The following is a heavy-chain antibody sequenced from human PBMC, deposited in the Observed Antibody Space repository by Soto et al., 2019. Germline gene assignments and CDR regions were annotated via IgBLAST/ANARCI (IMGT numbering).Heavy chain of an antibody. CDR1: GFTFSSYD. D-gene: IGHD5-18*01. Sequence: GGSLRLSCAASGFTFSSYDMHWVRQAPGKGLEWVAVISYDGSNKYYADSVKGRFTISRDNSKNTLYLQMNSLRAEDTAVYYCAKSGGRGYVYGMDVWGQGTTVTVSS. CDR2: ISYDGSNK. V-gene: IGHV3-30*18. J-gene: IGHJ6*02. CDR3: AKSGGRGYVYGMDV.